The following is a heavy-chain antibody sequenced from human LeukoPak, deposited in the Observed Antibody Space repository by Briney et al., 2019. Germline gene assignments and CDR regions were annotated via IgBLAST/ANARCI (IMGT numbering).Heavy chain of an antibody. CDR1: GFTFSSYG. D-gene: IGHD6-13*01. CDR2: IRYDGSNK. V-gene: IGHV3-30*02. CDR3: AKGGAAAAEGAFDI. J-gene: IGHJ3*02. Sequence: QSGGSLRLSCAASGFTFSSYGMHWVRQAPGKGLEWVAFIRYDGSNKCYADSVKGRFTISRDNSKNTLYLQMNSLRAEDTAVYYCAKGGAAAAEGAFDIWGQGTMVTISS.